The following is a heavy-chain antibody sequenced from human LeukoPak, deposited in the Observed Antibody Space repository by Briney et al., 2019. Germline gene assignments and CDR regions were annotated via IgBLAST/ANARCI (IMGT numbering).Heavy chain of an antibody. Sequence: PGGSLRLSCAASGFTFSNYSMSWVRQAPGKGLEWVSTISGAGGTTYYADSVEGRFTISRDNSKNTLFLQFNSLRADDTAVYDCAKGRGTTVTAAANYWGQGTLVTVSS. V-gene: IGHV3-23*01. CDR2: ISGAGGTT. D-gene: IGHD4-17*01. CDR1: GFTFSNYS. CDR3: AKGRGTTVTAAANY. J-gene: IGHJ4*02.